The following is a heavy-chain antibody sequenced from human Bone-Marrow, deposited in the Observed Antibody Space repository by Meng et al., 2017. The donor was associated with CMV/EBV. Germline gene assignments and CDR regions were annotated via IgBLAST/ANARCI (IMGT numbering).Heavy chain of an antibody. CDR1: GRSISSGGYY. CDR2: IYYSGST. J-gene: IGHJ4*02. V-gene: IGHV4-31*02. D-gene: IGHD3-10*01. CDR3: AKGPDYYGSGSFFDY. Sequence: SGRSISSGGYYWSWIRQHPGKGLEWIGYIYYSGSTYYHPSLKSRVTISVDTSKNQFSLKLSSVTAADTAVYYCAKGPDYYGSGSFFDYWGQGTLVTVSS.